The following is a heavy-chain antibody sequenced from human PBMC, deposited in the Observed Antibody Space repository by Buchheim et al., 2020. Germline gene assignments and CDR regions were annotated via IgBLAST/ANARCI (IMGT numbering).Heavy chain of an antibody. CDR1: GFTFSSYA. V-gene: IGHV3-30*04. J-gene: IGHJ6*02. Sequence: QVQLAESGGGVVQPGRSLRLSCAASGFTFSSYAMHWVRQAPGKGLEWVAVISYDGSNKYYADSVKGRFTISRDNSKNTLYLQMNSLRAEDTAVYYCARVSESSGWPPYYYGMDVWGQGTT. D-gene: IGHD6-19*01. CDR2: ISYDGSNK. CDR3: ARVSESSGWPPYYYGMDV.